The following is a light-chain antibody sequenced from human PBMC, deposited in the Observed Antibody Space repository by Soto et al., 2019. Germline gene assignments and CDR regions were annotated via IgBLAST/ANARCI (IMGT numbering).Light chain of an antibody. Sequence: QSVLTQPPSVSAAPGQMVTISCSGNSSNIGNNYVSWFQQLPGTAPKLLIYDNNERPSGIPDRFSGSKSGTSATLGITGLXXXXXXXXXXGTWDSSLSAWVFGGGTKLTV. J-gene: IGLJ3*02. CDR1: SSNIGNNY. CDR3: GTWDSSLSAWV. V-gene: IGLV1-51*01. CDR2: DNN.